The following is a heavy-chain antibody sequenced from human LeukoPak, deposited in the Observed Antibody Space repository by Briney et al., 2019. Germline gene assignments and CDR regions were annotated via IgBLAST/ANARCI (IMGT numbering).Heavy chain of an antibody. CDR1: GYTFTGYY. J-gene: IGHJ6*02. Sequence: ASVKVSCKASGYTFTGYYMHWVRQAPGQGLEWMGRINPNSGGTNYAQKFQGRVTMTRDTSISTAYMEQSRLRSDDTAVYYCASLDVVTGPYYYYYGMDVWGQGTTVTVSS. D-gene: IGHD4-23*01. CDR2: INPNSGGT. V-gene: IGHV1-2*06. CDR3: ASLDVVTGPYYYYYGMDV.